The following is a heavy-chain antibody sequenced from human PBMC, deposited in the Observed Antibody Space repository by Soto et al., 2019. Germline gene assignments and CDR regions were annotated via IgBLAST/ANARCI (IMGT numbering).Heavy chain of an antibody. CDR2: IFSNDEK. J-gene: IGHJ4*02. Sequence: SGPTLVNPTETLTLTCTVSGFSLSNARMGVSWIRQPPGKALDWLAHIFSNDEKSYSTSLKSRLTISKDTSKSQVVLTMTNMDPVDTATYYCARDYYDSSGYYHLDYWGQGTLVTVSS. CDR1: GFSLSNARMG. D-gene: IGHD3-22*01. V-gene: IGHV2-26*01. CDR3: ARDYYDSSGYYHLDY.